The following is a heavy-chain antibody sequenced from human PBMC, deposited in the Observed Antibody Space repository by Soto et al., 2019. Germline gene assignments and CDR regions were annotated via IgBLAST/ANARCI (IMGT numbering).Heavy chain of an antibody. Sequence: QLQLQESGPGLVKPSETLSLTCTVSGGSISSSSYYWGWIRQPPGKGLEWIGSIYYSGSTYYNPSLKSRVTISVDTSKNQFSLKLSSVTAADTAVYYCARHYGGGEGGYFDYWGQGTLVTVSS. D-gene: IGHD2-21*01. V-gene: IGHV4-39*01. CDR2: IYYSGST. CDR1: GGSISSSSYY. CDR3: ARHYGGGEGGYFDY. J-gene: IGHJ4*02.